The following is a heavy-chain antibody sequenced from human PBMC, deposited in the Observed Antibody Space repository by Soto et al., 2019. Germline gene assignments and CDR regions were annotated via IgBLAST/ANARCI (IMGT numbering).Heavy chain of an antibody. J-gene: IGHJ4*02. V-gene: IGHV1-3*01. CDR2: INAGNGNT. D-gene: IGHD6-19*01. Sequence: QVQLVQSGAEVKKPGASVKVSCKASGYTFTSYAMHWVRQAPGQRLEWMGWINAGNGNTKYSQKFRGRVTITRDTSASTAYMELSSLRSEDTAVYYCARDRAVADSPFDYWGQGTLVTVSS. CDR1: GYTFTSYA. CDR3: ARDRAVADSPFDY.